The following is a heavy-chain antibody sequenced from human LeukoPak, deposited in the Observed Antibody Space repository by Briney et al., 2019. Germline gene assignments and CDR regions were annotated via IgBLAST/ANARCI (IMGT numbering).Heavy chain of an antibody. D-gene: IGHD1-26*01. CDR2: IKSETDGGTR. CDR1: GFAFTNVW. V-gene: IGHV3-15*01. CDR3: TTWGYSGIYSPFGY. Sequence: GGSLRLSCAASGFAFTNVWMSWVRQTPGKGLEWVGRIKSETDGGTRDYASPVKGRFTISRDDSKNTLYLQMNSLKTEDTAVYYCTTWGYSGIYSPFGYWGQGALVTVSS. J-gene: IGHJ4*02.